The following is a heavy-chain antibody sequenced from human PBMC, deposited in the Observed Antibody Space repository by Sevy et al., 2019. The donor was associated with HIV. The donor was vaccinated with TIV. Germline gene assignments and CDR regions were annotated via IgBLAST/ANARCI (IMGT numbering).Heavy chain of an antibody. Sequence: GGSLRLSCAASGITLTPYWMHWVRQVPGKGLVWVSRINSDGSSTSYAESVKGRFTISRDNGKNKVYRQMKSLRVEDTGEYFWSRGWYYYDMRGHQGRGDYWGQGVLVNVSS. J-gene: IGHJ4*02. D-gene: IGHD3-22*01. CDR2: INSDGSST. CDR3: SRGWYYYDMRGHQGRGDY. CDR1: GITLTPYW. V-gene: IGHV3-74*01.